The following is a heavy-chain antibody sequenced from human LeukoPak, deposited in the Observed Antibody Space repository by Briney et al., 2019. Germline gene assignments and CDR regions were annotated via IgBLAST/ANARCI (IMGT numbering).Heavy chain of an antibody. CDR1: GFTFNSYG. CDR3: ARGVSGWTSLREIYYYYMDV. V-gene: IGHV3-30*02. J-gene: IGHJ6*03. CDR2: IRSDGSNK. Sequence: GGSLRLSCAASGFTFNSYGMHWVRQAPGKGLEWVAFIRSDGSNKYYADSVKGRFTISRDNSKNTLYLQMNSLKPEDTAVYYCARGVSGWTSLREIYYYYMDVWGKGTTVTVSS. D-gene: IGHD2-2*01.